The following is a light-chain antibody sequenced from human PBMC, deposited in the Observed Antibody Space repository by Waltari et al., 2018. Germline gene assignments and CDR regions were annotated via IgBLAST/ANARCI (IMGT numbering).Light chain of an antibody. V-gene: IGLV1-44*01. J-gene: IGLJ3*02. CDR3: AAWDDSLNGWV. CDR1: SPNIGSNT. Sequence: QSVLTQPPSASGTPGQRVTISCSGSSPNIGSNTVTWYQQLPGPAPNLLIYSNNQRSSGVPDRFCGSKSGTSASLAISGLQSEDEADYYCAAWDDSLNGWVFGGGTKLTVL. CDR2: SNN.